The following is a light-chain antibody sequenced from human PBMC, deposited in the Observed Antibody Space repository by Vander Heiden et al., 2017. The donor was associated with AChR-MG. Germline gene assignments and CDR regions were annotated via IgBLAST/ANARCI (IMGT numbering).Light chain of an antibody. J-gene: IGKJ4*01. Sequence: IQMTQSPSSLSASVGGRVTITRRATHGSSNSLARFPQKPGKAPKSLIFAASTLQSGVPSTFSGSGSGTEVTLAISSRQPEDFATYYCQQYKNYPLTFGGGTKVEVK. CDR3: QQYKNYPLT. CDR1: HGSSNS. V-gene: IGKV1-16*01. CDR2: AAS.